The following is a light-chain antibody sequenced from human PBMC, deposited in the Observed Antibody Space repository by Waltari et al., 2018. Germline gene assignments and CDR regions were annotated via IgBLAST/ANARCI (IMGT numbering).Light chain of an antibody. CDR3: NSYAGSSSWV. CDR2: DVS. V-gene: IGLV2-14*01. CDR1: SSAVGFYNY. Sequence: QSALTQPASVSGSPGQSPTISCTGTSSAVGFYNYVSWYQQHPGRDPKLVIYDVSERPSGVSNRFSGSKSGNTASLTISGLQAEDEADYYCNSYAGSSSWVFGGGTKLTVL. J-gene: IGLJ3*02.